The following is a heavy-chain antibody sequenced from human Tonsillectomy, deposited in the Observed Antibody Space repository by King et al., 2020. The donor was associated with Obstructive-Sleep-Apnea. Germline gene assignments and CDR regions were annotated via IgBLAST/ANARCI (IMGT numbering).Heavy chain of an antibody. Sequence: VQLVESGGGLVQPGGCLRLSCSASGFIFSVYSMNWVRQAPGKGLEWVSYISTGSGDIHYADSVKGRFTISRDNAKNSLILQMNSLRDEDTAMYYCARGAGSGSYHVDLWGGGTLVTVSS. V-gene: IGHV3-48*02. CDR2: ISTGSGDI. J-gene: IGHJ2*01. CDR1: GFIFSVYS. CDR3: ARGAGSGSYHVDL. D-gene: IGHD3-10*01.